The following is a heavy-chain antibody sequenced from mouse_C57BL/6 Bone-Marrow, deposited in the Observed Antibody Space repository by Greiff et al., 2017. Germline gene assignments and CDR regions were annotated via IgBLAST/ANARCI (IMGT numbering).Heavy chain of an antibody. V-gene: IGHV5-2*01. J-gene: IGHJ3*01. CDR2: INSDGGST. CDR3: ARQRYDYDSSWFAY. CDR1: EYEFPSHD. Sequence: VQLKQSGGGLVQPGESLKLSCESNEYEFPSHDMSWVRKTPEKRLELVAAINSDGGSTYYPDTMERRFIISRDNTKKTLYLQMSSLRSEDTALYYCARQRYDYDSSWFAYWGQGTLVTVSA. D-gene: IGHD2-4*01.